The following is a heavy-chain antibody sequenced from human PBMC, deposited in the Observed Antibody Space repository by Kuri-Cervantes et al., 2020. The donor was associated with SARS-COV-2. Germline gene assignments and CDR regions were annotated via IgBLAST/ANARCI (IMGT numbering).Heavy chain of an antibody. CDR2: IDWDDDK. J-gene: IGHJ4*02. D-gene: IGHD4-11*01. CDR1: GFSLTTSGMC. CDR3: VRIRAATVIADY. Sequence: SGPTLVKPTQTLTLTCTFSGFSLTTSGMCVAWIRQPPGKALEWLARIDWDDDKYCKTSLNTRLSISKDTSKDQVVLTMTNMDPVDTATYYCVRIRAATVIADYWGQGTLVTVSS. V-gene: IGHV2-70*11.